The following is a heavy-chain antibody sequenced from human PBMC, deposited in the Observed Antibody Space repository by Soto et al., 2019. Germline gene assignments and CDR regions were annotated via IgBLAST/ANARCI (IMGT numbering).Heavy chain of an antibody. CDR1: GFTFSDYY. CDR2: ISSSGSTI. J-gene: IGHJ6*02. D-gene: IGHD6-6*01. Sequence: GGSLRLSCAASGFTFSDYYMSWIRQAPGKGLEWVSYISSSGSTIYYADSVKGRFTISRDNAKNSLYLQMNSLRAEDTAVYYCAGGSSSGYYYYGLDVWGQGTTVTVSS. CDR3: AGGSSSGYYYYGLDV. V-gene: IGHV3-11*01.